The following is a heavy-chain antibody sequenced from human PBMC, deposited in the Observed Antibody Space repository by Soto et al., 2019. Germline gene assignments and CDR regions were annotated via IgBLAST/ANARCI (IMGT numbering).Heavy chain of an antibody. CDR2: INAGNGNT. CDR1: GYTFTSYA. CDR3: ARDPGDYGVNDAFDI. J-gene: IGHJ3*02. V-gene: IGHV1-3*01. D-gene: IGHD4-17*01. Sequence: ASVKVSCKASGYTFTSYAMHWVRQAPGQRLEWMGWINAGNGNTKYSQKFQGRVTITRDTSPSTAYMELSSLRSEDTAVYYCARDPGDYGVNDAFDIWGQGTMVTVSS.